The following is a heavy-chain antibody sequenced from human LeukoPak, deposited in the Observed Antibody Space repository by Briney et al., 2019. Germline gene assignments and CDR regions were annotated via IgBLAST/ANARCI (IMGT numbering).Heavy chain of an antibody. J-gene: IGHJ6*03. CDR2: IIPIFGTA. CDR1: GGTFSSYA. D-gene: IGHD2-2*01. CDR3: ARARPGLYYYYYMDV. V-gene: IGHV1-69*05. Sequence: SVKVSCKASGGTFSSYAISWVRQAPGQGLEWIGGIIPIFGTANYAQKFQGRVTITTDGSTSTAYMELSSLRSEDTAVYYCARARPGLYYYYYMDVWGKGTTVTVSS.